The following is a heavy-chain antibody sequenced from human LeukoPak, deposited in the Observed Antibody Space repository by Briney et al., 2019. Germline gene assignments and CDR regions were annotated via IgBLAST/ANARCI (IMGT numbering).Heavy chain of an antibody. CDR1: GFTFNKYG. D-gene: IGHD1-26*01. J-gene: IGHJ5*02. CDR3: AKDAQGIVGAPVNWFDP. CDR2: IWYDGSNK. Sequence: PGGSLRLSCAASGFTFNKYGMHWVRQAPGKGLEWVAVIWYDGSNKKYVESVKGRFTISRDSSKNTVHLQMSSLRGEDTAVYYCAKDAQGIVGAPVNWFDPWGQGTLVTVSS. V-gene: IGHV3-33*06.